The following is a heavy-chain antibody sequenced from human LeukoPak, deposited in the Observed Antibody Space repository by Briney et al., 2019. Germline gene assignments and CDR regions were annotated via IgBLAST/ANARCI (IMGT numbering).Heavy chain of an antibody. D-gene: IGHD5-18*01. CDR3: ARDKQLWLH. Sequence: SETLSLTCTVSGGSISSYYWSWSRQPPGRGLEWIGYIYYSGSTNYNLSLKSRVTISVDTSKNQFSLKLSSVTAADTAVYYCARDKQLWLHWGQGTLVTVSS. V-gene: IGHV4-59*01. CDR2: IYYSGST. CDR1: GGSISSYY. J-gene: IGHJ4*02.